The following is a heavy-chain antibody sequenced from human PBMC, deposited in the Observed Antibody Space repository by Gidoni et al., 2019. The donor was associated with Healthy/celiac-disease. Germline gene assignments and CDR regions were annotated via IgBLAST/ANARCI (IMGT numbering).Heavy chain of an antibody. CDR2: INHSGST. J-gene: IGHJ4*02. D-gene: IGHD3-9*01. CDR1: GGSFSGYY. Sequence: QVQLQQWGAGLLKPSETLSLTCAVYGGSFSGYYWSWIRQPPGKGLEWIGEINHSGSTNYNPSLKSRVTISVDTSKNQFSLKLSSVTAADTAVYYCAGGTISRHRRDYWGQGTLVTVSS. V-gene: IGHV4-34*01. CDR3: AGGTISRHRRDY.